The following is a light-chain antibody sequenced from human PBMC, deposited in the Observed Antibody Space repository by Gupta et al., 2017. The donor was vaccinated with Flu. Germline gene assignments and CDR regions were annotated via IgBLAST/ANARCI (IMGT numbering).Light chain of an antibody. V-gene: IGLV1-47*01. CDR2: RNY. J-gene: IGLJ3*02. CDR3: AAWDDSLSGPKWV. Sequence: QSVLTQPPSASGTPGQTVTISCSGRSSNIGNNYVYWYQQFPGTAPKILIYRNYQRPSGVPDRFSGSKSDTSASLAISGLRPEDEADYYCAAWDDSLSGPKWVFGGGTKLTVL. CDR1: SSNIGNNY.